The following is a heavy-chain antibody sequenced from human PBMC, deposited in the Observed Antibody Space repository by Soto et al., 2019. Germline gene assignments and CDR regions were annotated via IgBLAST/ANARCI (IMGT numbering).Heavy chain of an antibody. CDR3: AKDHIFDAFDI. D-gene: IGHD3-9*01. Sequence: QVQLVESGGGVVQPGRSLRLSCAASGFTFSSYGMHWVRQAPGKGLEGVAVISYDGSNKYYADSVKGRFTISRDNSKNTLYLQMNSLRAEDTAVYYCAKDHIFDAFDIWGQGTMVTVSS. CDR1: GFTFSSYG. V-gene: IGHV3-30*18. J-gene: IGHJ3*02. CDR2: ISYDGSNK.